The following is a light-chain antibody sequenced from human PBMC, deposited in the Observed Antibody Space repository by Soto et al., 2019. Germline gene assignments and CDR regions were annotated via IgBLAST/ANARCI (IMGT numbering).Light chain of an antibody. CDR1: SSNIGTNN. J-gene: IGLJ1*01. CDR2: ANN. CDR3: QSYDSNLNGLYV. Sequence: QSVLTQPPSVSGAPGQRVTISCTGSSSNIGTNNVHWYQHLPGAAPKVLIYANNNRPSGVPDRFSVSKSGTSASLAITGLQAEDGADYYCQSYDSNLNGLYVFGTGTKVTVL. V-gene: IGLV1-40*01.